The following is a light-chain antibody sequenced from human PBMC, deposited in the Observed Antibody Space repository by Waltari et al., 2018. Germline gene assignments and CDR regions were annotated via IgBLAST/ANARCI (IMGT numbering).Light chain of an antibody. CDR2: KVT. V-gene: IGKV2D-29*02. CDR3: MQSTKDPWT. Sequence: DIVMTQTPLSLPVTPGEPASISCRSSQSLLYSDGNTYLHWYLQKPGQSPRLLIYKVTNRESGVPDRFSGSGSGTDFTLKISRLEPEDVGVYYCMQSTKDPWTFGQGTKVEIK. J-gene: IGKJ1*01. CDR1: QSLLYSDGNTY.